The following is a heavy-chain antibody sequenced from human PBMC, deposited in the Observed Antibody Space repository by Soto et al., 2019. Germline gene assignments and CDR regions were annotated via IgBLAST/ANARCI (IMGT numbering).Heavy chain of an antibody. Sequence: SETLSLTCAVYGGSFSGYYWTWIRQPPGTGLEWIGEINHSGSTNYNPSLKSRVTISVDTSKNQLSLKLSSVTAADTAVYYCASLPAPTYYYDSSGYYWGQGTLVTVS. CDR3: ASLPAPTYYYDSSGYY. J-gene: IGHJ4*02. V-gene: IGHV4-34*01. D-gene: IGHD3-22*01. CDR2: INHSGST. CDR1: GGSFSGYY.